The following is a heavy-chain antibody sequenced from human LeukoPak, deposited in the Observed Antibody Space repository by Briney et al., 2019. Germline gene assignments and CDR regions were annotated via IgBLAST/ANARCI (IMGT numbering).Heavy chain of an antibody. CDR2: SNGDGGRT. Sequence: PGWSLRRSLAVSGFTVGDYPLRWGRQGPGNVLALGGLSNGDGGRTYYVDSVKGRFTISRDNSKNSLYLQMNSLRTEDTALYYCAKGMYYYDSSGYSSPIDYWGQGTLVTVSS. CDR1: GFTVGDYP. J-gene: IGHJ4*02. V-gene: IGHV3-43*02. D-gene: IGHD3-22*01. CDR3: AKGMYYYDSSGYSSPIDY.